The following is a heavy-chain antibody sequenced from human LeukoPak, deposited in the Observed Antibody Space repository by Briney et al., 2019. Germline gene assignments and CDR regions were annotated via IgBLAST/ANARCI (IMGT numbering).Heavy chain of an antibody. Sequence: PGGSLRLSCAASGFTFSSYGMHWVRQAPGKGLEWVAFIRYDGSNKYYADSVKGRFTISRDNSKNTLYLQMNSLRAEDTAVYYCAKVRGIVVVVAAFDYWGQGTLVTVSS. V-gene: IGHV3-30*02. CDR3: AKVRGIVVVVAAFDY. J-gene: IGHJ4*02. CDR2: IRYDGSNK. CDR1: GFTFSSYG. D-gene: IGHD2-15*01.